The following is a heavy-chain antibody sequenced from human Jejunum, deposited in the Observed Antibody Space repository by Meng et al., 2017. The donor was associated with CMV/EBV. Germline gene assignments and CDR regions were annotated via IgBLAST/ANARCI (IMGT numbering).Heavy chain of an antibody. V-gene: IGHV1-69*05. Sequence: VRQATGQGVEWRGGSTRCSEKTEYEESMKGRQGRDRQPRVKITTDEYRRTVYMELSSLRSGDTAVYYCAREAWTPRSGRLYYFDYWGLGTLVTVSS. CDR3: AREAWTPRSGRLYYFDY. J-gene: IGHJ4*02. D-gene: IGHD6-25*01. CDR2: STRCSEKT.